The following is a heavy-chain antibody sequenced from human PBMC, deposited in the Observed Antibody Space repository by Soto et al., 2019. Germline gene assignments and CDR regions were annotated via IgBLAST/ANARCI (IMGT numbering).Heavy chain of an antibody. CDR3: ARGPLLLWFGEFPYYYGMDV. CDR2: INHSGST. Sequence: SETLSLTCAVYGGSFSGYYWSWIRQPPGKGLEWIGGINHSGSTNYNPSLKSRVTISVDTSKNQFSLKLSSVTAADTAVYYCARGPLLLWFGEFPYYYGMDVWGQGTTVTVSS. J-gene: IGHJ6*02. V-gene: IGHV4-34*01. CDR1: GGSFSGYY. D-gene: IGHD3-10*01.